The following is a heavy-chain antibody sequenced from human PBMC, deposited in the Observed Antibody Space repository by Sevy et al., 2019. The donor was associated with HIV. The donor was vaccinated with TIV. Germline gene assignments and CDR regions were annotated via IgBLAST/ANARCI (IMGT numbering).Heavy chain of an antibody. CDR3: ARDQAESSSAGGLDS. D-gene: IGHD6-6*01. CDR1: GASVSSGSFF. Sequence: SETLSLTCSVSGASVSSGSFFWTWIRQAPGKGLEWIGYNYYSGSTNYNPSPKSRVTFSLDTSKNQFSLKLRSVTAADTAVYYCARDQAESSSAGGLDSWGRGALVTVSS. V-gene: IGHV4-61*01. CDR2: NYYSGST. J-gene: IGHJ4*02.